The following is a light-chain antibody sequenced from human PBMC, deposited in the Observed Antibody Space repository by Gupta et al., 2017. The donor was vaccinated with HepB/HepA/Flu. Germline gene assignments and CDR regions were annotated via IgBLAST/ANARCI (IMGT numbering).Light chain of an antibody. J-gene: IGKJ4*01. CDR3: QQYNDWPLT. CDR2: GAS. Sequence: EIVMTQSPATLSVSPGERAILSCWASQSVDSKLAWYQQRPGQAPRLLIHGASTRATGIPDRFSGNGSGTEFTLTISSLQSEDLAVYYCQQYNDWPLTFGGGAKVEVK. CDR1: QSVDSK. V-gene: IGKV3-15*01.